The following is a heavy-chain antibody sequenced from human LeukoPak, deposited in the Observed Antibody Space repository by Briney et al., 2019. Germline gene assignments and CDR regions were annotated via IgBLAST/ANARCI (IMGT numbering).Heavy chain of an antibody. CDR3: ASNPRRATVVEYYFDY. D-gene: IGHD4-23*01. V-gene: IGHV1-46*01. J-gene: IGHJ4*02. CDR2: INPSGGST. Sequence: ASVKVSCKASGYTFTSYYMHWVRQAPGQGLEWMGIINPSGGSTSYAQKFQGRVTMTRDTSTSTVYMELSSLRSEDTAVYYCASNPRRATVVEYYFDYWAREPWSPSPQ. CDR1: GYTFTSYY.